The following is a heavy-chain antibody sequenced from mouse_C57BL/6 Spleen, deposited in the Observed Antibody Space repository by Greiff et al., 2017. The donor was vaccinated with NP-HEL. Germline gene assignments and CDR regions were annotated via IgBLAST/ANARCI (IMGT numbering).Heavy chain of an antibody. CDR3: ASYNYGRSYAMDD. J-gene: IGHJ4*01. CDR2: ISYDGSN. CDR1: GYSFTSGSY. Sequence: EVQLQESGPGLVKPSPSLSLTCSVTGYSFTSGSYWNWIRQFPGNTLEWIGYISYDGSNNYNPSLKNRISITRDTSKNQFFLKLNSVPTDDTATYYCASYNYGRSYAMDDWGQGTSVTVSS. D-gene: IGHD1-1*01. V-gene: IGHV3-6*01.